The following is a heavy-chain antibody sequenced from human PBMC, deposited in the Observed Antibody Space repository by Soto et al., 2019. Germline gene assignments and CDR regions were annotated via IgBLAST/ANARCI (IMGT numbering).Heavy chain of an antibody. CDR1: GASISGFY. CDR2: IYATGTT. V-gene: IGHV4-4*07. J-gene: IGHJ5*02. D-gene: IGHD1-1*01. CDR3: VRDGTKTLRDWFDP. Sequence: SETLSLTCTVSGASISGFYWSWIRKSTGKGLEWIGRIYATGTTDYNPSLKSRVMMSVDTSKKQFSLKLRSVTAADTAVYYCVRDGTKTLRDWFDPWGQGISVTISS.